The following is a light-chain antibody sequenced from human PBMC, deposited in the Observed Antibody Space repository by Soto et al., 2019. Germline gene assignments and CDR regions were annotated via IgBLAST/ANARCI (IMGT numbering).Light chain of an antibody. CDR1: HDIRKY. Sequence: DIQMTQSPSSLSASAGDRVTITCQASHDIRKYLNWYQQKPGKAPRLLIYDASNMEKGVPSRFTGSGSGTDFILTISSLQPEDIATYYCQQYENFPITFGQGTRLEI. CDR2: DAS. J-gene: IGKJ5*01. CDR3: QQYENFPIT. V-gene: IGKV1-33*01.